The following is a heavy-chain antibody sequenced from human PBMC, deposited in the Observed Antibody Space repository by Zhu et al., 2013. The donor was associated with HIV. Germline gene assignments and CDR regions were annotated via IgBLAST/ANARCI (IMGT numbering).Heavy chain of an antibody. Sequence: QVQLVQSGAEVKKPGSSVKVSCKASGDIFRSYGFTWVRQAPGRGLEWMGGIIPIFGAPDYAQKFQGRVTMTVDASTDTIYMELSSLTSEDTAVYYCARDEKLAAGVHDNSNGMDVVGPRDHGHRLL. V-gene: IGHV1-69*01. D-gene: IGHD6-13*01. CDR1: GDIFRSYG. CDR3: ARDEKLAAGVHDNSNGMDV. CDR2: IIPIFGAP. J-gene: IGHJ6*02.